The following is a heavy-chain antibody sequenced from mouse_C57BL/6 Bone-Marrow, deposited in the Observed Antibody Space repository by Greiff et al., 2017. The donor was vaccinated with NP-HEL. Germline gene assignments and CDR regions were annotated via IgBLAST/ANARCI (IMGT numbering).Heavy chain of an antibody. J-gene: IGHJ1*03. CDR2: ISSGSSTI. CDR3: ARYYDYDMWYFDV. V-gene: IGHV5-17*01. D-gene: IGHD2-4*01. Sequence: DVMLVESGGGLVKPGGSLKLSCAASGFTFSDYGMHWVRQAPEKGLEWVAYISSGSSTIYYADTVKGRFTISRDNAKNTLFLQMTSLRSEDTAMYYCARYYDYDMWYFDVWGTGTTVTVSS. CDR1: GFTFSDYG.